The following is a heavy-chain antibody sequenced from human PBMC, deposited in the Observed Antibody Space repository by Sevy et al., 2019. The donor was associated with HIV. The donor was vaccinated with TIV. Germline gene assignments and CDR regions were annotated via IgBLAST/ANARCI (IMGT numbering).Heavy chain of an antibody. D-gene: IGHD3-22*01. CDR3: SIYYDIRAFDS. CDR2: IRGEANNYAT. V-gene: IGHV3-73*01. J-gene: IGHJ4*02. CDR1: GFTFSDAA. Sequence: GGSLRLSCAGSGFTFSDAAIHWVRQASGKGLEWLGRIRGEANNYATAYAASVKDRFSISRNDLKDTAYLQMNGLRTEDAAMYYCSIYYDIRAFDSWGQGTQVTVSS.